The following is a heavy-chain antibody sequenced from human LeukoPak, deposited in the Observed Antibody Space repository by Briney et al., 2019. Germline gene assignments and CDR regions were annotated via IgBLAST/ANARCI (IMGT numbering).Heavy chain of an antibody. Sequence: SETLSLTCAVYGGSYSGYYWSWMRQPPGKGREWIVQINHSGSTNYNPSLKSRVTISVDTSKNQFSLKLSSVTAADTAVYYCARVRSSSLLGYYYMDVWGKGTTVTVSS. J-gene: IGHJ6*03. V-gene: IGHV4-34*01. CDR3: ARVRSSSLLGYYYMDV. CDR1: GGSYSGYY. CDR2: INHSGST. D-gene: IGHD2-2*01.